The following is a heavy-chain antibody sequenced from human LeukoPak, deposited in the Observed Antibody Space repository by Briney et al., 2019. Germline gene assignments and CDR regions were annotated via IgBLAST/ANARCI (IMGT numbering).Heavy chain of an antibody. Sequence: GGSLRLSCAASAFTFSSYGMHWVRQAPGKGLEWVAFNRYDGSNKYYADSVKGRFTISRDNSKNTLYLQMNSLRADDTAVYYCARALWDYWGQGTLVTVSS. D-gene: IGHD3-16*01. CDR3: ARALWDY. V-gene: IGHV3-30*02. J-gene: IGHJ4*02. CDR2: NRYDGSNK. CDR1: AFTFSSYG.